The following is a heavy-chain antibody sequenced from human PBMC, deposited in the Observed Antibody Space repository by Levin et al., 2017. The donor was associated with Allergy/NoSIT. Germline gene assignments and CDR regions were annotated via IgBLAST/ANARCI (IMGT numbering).Heavy chain of an antibody. D-gene: IGHD6-13*01. V-gene: IGHV4-34*01. J-gene: IGHJ4*02. CDR2: INHSGST. Sequence: SQTLSLTCAVYGGSFSGYYWSWIRQPPGKGLEWIGEINHSGSTNYNPSLKSRVTISVDTSKNQFSLKLSSVTAADTAVYYCARSRVRSSRYFDYWGQGTLVTVSS. CDR1: GGSFSGYY. CDR3: ARSRVRSSRYFDY.